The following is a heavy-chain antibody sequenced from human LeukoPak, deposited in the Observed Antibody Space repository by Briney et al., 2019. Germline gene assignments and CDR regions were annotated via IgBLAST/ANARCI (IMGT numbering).Heavy chain of an antibody. Sequence: ASVKVSCKASGYTFTGYYIHWVRQAPGQGLEWMGWINPNSGGTNYAQKFQGRVTMTRDTSISTAYMELSRLRSDDTAVYYCAREGMGSSSPFDYWGQGTLVTVSS. V-gene: IGHV1-2*02. CDR1: GYTFTGYY. J-gene: IGHJ4*02. D-gene: IGHD6-6*01. CDR2: INPNSGGT. CDR3: AREGMGSSSPFDY.